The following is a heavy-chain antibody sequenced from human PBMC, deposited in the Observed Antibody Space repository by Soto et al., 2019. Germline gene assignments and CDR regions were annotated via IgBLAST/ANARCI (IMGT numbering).Heavy chain of an antibody. V-gene: IGHV1-2*02. CDR2: INPNSGGT. CDR1: GYTFTGYY. CDR3: ARVFSQSHYDFWSGSHWYYFDY. Sequence: GASVKVSCQASGYTFTGYYMHWVRQAPGQGLEWMGWINPNSGGTNYAQKFQGRVTMTRDTSISTAYMELSRLRSDDTAVYYCARVFSQSHYDFWSGSHWYYFDYWGQGTLVTVSS. D-gene: IGHD3-3*01. J-gene: IGHJ4*02.